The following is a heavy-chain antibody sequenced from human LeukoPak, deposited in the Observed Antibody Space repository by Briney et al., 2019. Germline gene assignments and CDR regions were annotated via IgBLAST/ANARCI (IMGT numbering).Heavy chain of an antibody. J-gene: IGHJ4*02. Sequence: GGSLRLSCTASGFTFSAFWMTWVRQAPGKGLEWVANIKPDGSEKSYVDSVKGRFTISRDNAKNSLYLEMNSLRAEDTALYYCTTNTGDDWGQGTLVTVSS. D-gene: IGHD2-8*02. CDR2: IKPDGSEK. CDR1: GFTFSAFW. CDR3: TTNTGDD. V-gene: IGHV3-7*01.